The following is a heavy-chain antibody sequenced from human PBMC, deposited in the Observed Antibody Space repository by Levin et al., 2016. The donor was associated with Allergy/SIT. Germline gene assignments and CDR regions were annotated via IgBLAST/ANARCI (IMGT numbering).Heavy chain of an antibody. J-gene: IGHJ4*02. CDR2: INPNSGGT. V-gene: IGHV1-2*04. Sequence: WVRQAPGQGLEWMGWINPNSGGTNYAQKFQGWVTMTRDTSISTAYMELSRPRSDDTAVYYCARVTLAAAAGEFDYWGQGTLVTVSS. CDR3: ARVTLAAAAGEFDY. D-gene: IGHD6-13*01.